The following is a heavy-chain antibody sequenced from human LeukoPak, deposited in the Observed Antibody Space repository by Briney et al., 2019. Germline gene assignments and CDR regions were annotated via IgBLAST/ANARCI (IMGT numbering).Heavy chain of an antibody. J-gene: IGHJ5*02. CDR3: ARDFGSLAHFYGDLVSWFDP. V-gene: IGHV1-46*01. CDR1: GYTFTSYY. CDR2: INPSGGST. Sequence: GASVKVSCKASGYTFTSYYMHWVRQAPGQGLEWMGTINPSGGSTSYAQRFQGRVTMTRDTSTSTVYMELSSLRSEDTAVYYCARDFGSLAHFYGDLVSWFDPWGQGTLVTVSS. D-gene: IGHD4-17*01.